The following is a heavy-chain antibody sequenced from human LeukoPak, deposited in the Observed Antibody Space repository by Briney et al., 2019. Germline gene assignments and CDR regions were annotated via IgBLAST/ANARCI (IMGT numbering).Heavy chain of an antibody. CDR3: ARDHPGTGLSHS. Sequence: GTSVKVSCKASGFTFTSSAVQWVRQARGQRLEWIGWIVVGSGNTNYAQKFQERVTITRDMSTSTVYMELSSLRSEDTAVYYCARDHPGTGLSHSWGQGTLVTVSS. D-gene: IGHD1-1*01. CDR2: IVVGSGNT. J-gene: IGHJ5*02. V-gene: IGHV1-58*01. CDR1: GFTFTSSA.